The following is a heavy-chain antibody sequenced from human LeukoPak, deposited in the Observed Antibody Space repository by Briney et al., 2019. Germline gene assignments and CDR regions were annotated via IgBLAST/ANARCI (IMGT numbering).Heavy chain of an antibody. Sequence: GASVKVSCKASGGTFSSYAISWVRQAPGQGLEWMGWINTNSGNPTYAQAFTGRFVFSWDTSVSTTYLQISSLKAEDTAVYYCARHYGDYVGTFDIWGQGTMVTVSS. CDR3: ARHYGDYVGTFDI. CDR2: INTNSGNP. CDR1: GGTFSSYA. D-gene: IGHD4-17*01. V-gene: IGHV7-4-1*02. J-gene: IGHJ3*02.